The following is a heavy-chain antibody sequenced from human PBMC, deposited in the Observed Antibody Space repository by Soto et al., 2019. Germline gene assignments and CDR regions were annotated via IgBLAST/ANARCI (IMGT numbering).Heavy chain of an antibody. CDR2: IYYSGST. D-gene: IGHD1-26*01. CDR1: GGSIRSYY. Sequence: QVQLQESGPGLVKPSETLSLTCTVSGGSIRSYYWSWIRQPPGKGLEWIGYIYYSGSTNYNPSLKSRVTISVDTSKNQFSLKLSSVTAADTAVYYCARRYGGNLDYWGQGTLVTVSS. V-gene: IGHV4-59*08. J-gene: IGHJ4*02. CDR3: ARRYGGNLDY.